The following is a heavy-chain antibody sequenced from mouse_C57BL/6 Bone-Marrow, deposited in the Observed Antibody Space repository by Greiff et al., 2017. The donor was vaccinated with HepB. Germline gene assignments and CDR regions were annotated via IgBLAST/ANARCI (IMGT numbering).Heavy chain of an antibody. CDR3: ARGRRRAWFAY. V-gene: IGHV1-69*01. Sequence: VQLQQSGAELVMPGASVKLSCKASGYTFTSYWMHWVKQRPGQGLEWIGEIDPSDSYTNYNQKFKGKSTLTVDKSSSTAYMQLSSLTSEDSAVYYCARGRRRAWFAYWGQGTLVTVAA. CDR2: IDPSDSYT. J-gene: IGHJ3*01. CDR1: GYTFTSYW. D-gene: IGHD6-1*01.